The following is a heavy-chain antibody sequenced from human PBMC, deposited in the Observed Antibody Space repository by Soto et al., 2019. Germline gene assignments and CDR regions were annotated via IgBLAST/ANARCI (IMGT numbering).Heavy chain of an antibody. Sequence: GGSLRLSCAASGFTFSSYGMHWVRQAPGKGLEWVAVISYDGSNKYYADSVKGRFTISRDNSKNTLYLQMNSLRAEDTAVYYCAKYTYYYGSGFDYWGQGTLVTVSS. D-gene: IGHD3-10*01. J-gene: IGHJ4*02. CDR2: ISYDGSNK. V-gene: IGHV3-30*18. CDR1: GFTFSSYG. CDR3: AKYTYYYGSGFDY.